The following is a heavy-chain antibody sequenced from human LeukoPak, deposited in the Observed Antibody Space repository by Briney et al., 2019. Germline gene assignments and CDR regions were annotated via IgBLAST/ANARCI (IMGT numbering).Heavy chain of an antibody. V-gene: IGHV3-23*01. CDR1: GFTFSSYA. D-gene: IGHD2-2*01. Sequence: GGSLRLSCAASGFTFSSYAMSWVRQAPGKGLEWVSAISGSGGSTYYADSVKGLFTISRDNSKNTLYLQMNSLRAEDTAVYYCAKVPDIVVVPAAEDYWGQGTLVTVSS. CDR2: ISGSGGST. CDR3: AKVPDIVVVPAAEDY. J-gene: IGHJ4*02.